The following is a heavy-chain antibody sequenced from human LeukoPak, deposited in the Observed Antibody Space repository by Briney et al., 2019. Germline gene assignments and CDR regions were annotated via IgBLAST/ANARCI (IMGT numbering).Heavy chain of an antibody. CDR1: NGSITSYY. J-gene: IGHJ3*02. CDR2: IHYSGST. V-gene: IGHV4-59*01. Sequence: SETLSLTCNVSNGSITSYYWGWVRQPPGKGLEFIGYIHYSGSTNYNPSLKSRVAISAEKSKNQFSLKLSSVTAADTALYFCVKSIASRGEIVFDIWGQETMVTVSS. D-gene: IGHD6-6*01. CDR3: VKSIASRGEIVFDI.